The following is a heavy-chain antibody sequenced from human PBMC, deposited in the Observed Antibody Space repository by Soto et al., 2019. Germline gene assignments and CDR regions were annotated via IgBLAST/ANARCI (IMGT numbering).Heavy chain of an antibody. V-gene: IGHV4-39*01. D-gene: IGHD3-10*01. CDR1: GGSISTDNYY. CDR2: IYYGGST. J-gene: IGHJ4*02. CDR3: ASLYGSGRLGRVY. Sequence: QVQLQESGPGLVKPAETLSLTCIVSGGSISTDNYYWAWIRQPPGKGLEWIGSIYYGGSTNYNPSPKRRHTIPVDTSMNQFSLKLTSVTAADTAVYYCASLYGSGRLGRVYWGQGTLVSVSS.